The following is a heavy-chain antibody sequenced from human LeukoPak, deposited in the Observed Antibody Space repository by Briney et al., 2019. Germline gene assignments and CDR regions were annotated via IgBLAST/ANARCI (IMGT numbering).Heavy chain of an antibody. CDR2: INHSGST. D-gene: IGHD3-10*01. Sequence: SETLSLTCAVYGGSFSGYYWSWIRQPPGKGLEWIGEINHSGSTNYNPSLKSRVTISVDTSKNQFSLKLSSVTAADTAVYYCARGPRRYYYGSGSQGGWFDPWGQGTLVTVSS. CDR3: ARGPRRYYYGSGSQGGWFDP. J-gene: IGHJ5*02. V-gene: IGHV4-34*01. CDR1: GGSFSGYY.